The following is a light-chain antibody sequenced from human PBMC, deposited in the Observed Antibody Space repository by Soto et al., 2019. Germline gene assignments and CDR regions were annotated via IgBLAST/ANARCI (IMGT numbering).Light chain of an antibody. J-gene: IGKJ5*01. CDR2: AAS. Sequence: DIQITQSPSSLSASVRDRITMTCRASQSISNHLNWYQQKPGKGPNLLIYAASSLQRGVPSRFSGSGSGTDFTLTISSLQPEDFATYYCQQANSFPITFGQGTRLEIK. CDR3: QQANSFPIT. CDR1: QSISNH. V-gene: IGKV1-12*01.